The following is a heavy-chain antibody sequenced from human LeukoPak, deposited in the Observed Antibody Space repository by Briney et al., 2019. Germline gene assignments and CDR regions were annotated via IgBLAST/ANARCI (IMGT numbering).Heavy chain of an antibody. V-gene: IGHV1-18*01. CDR1: GYTFTSYG. CDR3: ARGFWSGYYTAEYFQH. Sequence: ASVKVSCKASGYTFTSYGISWVRQAPGQGLEWMGWISAYNGNTNYAQKLQGRVTMTTDTSTSTAYMELRSLRSDDTAAYYCARGFWSGYYTAEYFQHWGQGTLVTVSS. D-gene: IGHD3-3*01. J-gene: IGHJ1*01. CDR2: ISAYNGNT.